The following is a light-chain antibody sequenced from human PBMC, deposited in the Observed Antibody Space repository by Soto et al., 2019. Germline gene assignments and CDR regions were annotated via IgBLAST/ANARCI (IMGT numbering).Light chain of an antibody. J-gene: IGKJ1*01. CDR1: QSISSY. CDR2: AAS. Sequence: IQMTQSPSSLSASVGDRVTITCRASQSISSYLNWYQQKPGKAPKLLIYAASSLQSGVPSRFSGSASGTDFTLTISSLQPEDFATYYCQQSYSTPPTFGQGTKVDIK. CDR3: QQSYSTPPT. V-gene: IGKV1-39*01.